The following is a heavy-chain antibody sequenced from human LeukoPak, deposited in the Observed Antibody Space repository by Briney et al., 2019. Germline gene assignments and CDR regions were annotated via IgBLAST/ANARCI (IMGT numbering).Heavy chain of an antibody. Sequence: PGGSLRLSCAASGFTFSSYAMSWVRQAPGKGLEWVSSISGSGGSTYYADSVKGRFTISRDNSRNTLSLQMNSLRTEDTAVYYCANGGRYCSGGSCYWGGAFDIWGQGTMVTVSS. V-gene: IGHV3-23*01. CDR3: ANGGRYCSGGSCYWGGAFDI. CDR1: GFTFSSYA. D-gene: IGHD2-15*01. CDR2: ISGSGGST. J-gene: IGHJ3*02.